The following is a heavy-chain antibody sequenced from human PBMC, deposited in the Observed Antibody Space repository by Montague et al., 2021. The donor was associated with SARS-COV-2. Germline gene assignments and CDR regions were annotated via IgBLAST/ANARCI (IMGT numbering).Heavy chain of an antibody. V-gene: IGHV4-61*01. CDR3: ARTRFESRGYYIPPFDY. CDR1: GGSVSSGSYF. Sequence: SETLSLTCTVSGGSVSSGSYFWNWIRQPPGKGLDWIGYKYYSGSTNYNPSLKSRVTISVDKSKNQFSLKLTSVTAADTAVYCARTRFESRGYYIPPFDYWGQGTLVTVSS. J-gene: IGHJ4*02. CDR2: KYYSGST. D-gene: IGHD3-22*01.